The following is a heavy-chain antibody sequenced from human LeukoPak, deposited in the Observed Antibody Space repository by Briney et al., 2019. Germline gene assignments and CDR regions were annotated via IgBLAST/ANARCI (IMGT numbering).Heavy chain of an antibody. J-gene: IGHJ4*02. Sequence: PGGSLRLSCAASGFTLSTYAMSWVRHAPGKGLEWVSGINWNGGSTGYADSVKGRFTISRDNAKNSLYLQMNSLRAEDTALYYCARDTYGSVSPFDYWGQGTLVTVSS. D-gene: IGHD3-10*01. V-gene: IGHV3-20*04. CDR1: GFTLSTYA. CDR3: ARDTYGSVSPFDY. CDR2: INWNGGST.